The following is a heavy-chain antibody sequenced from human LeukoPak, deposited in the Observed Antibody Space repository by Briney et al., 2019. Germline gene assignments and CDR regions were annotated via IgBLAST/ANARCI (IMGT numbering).Heavy chain of an antibody. CDR2: INPNSGGT. D-gene: IGHD5-24*01. Sequence: ASVKVSCKASGYTFTSYYMHWVRQAPGQGLEWMGWINPNSGGTNYAQKFQGRVTMTRDTSISTAYMELSRLRSDDTAVYYCARGERWLQLRGDWFDPWGQGTLVTVSS. J-gene: IGHJ5*02. V-gene: IGHV1-2*02. CDR3: ARGERWLQLRGDWFDP. CDR1: GYTFTSYY.